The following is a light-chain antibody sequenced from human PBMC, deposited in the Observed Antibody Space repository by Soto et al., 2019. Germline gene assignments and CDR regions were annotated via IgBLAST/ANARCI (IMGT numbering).Light chain of an antibody. CDR2: AAS. J-gene: IGKJ2*01. Sequence: DIQMTQSPSSLSASVGDRVTITCRASQSISGYLNWYQQKPAKAPKLLIYAASSLQSGVPSRFSGSGSGTDFTLTISSLQPEDFATYYCQQSYSTLYTFGQGTKLEIK. V-gene: IGKV1-39*01. CDR3: QQSYSTLYT. CDR1: QSISGY.